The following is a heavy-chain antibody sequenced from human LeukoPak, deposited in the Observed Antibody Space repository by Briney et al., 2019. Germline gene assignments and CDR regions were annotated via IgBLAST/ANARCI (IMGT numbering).Heavy chain of an antibody. J-gene: IGHJ4*02. Sequence: GRSLRLSCAASGFNFDDYAMHWVRQAPGKGLEWVSGISWNSGNIVYADSVKGRFTISRDNAKNSLYLQMNSLRAEDTALYYCAKDRYTSGKFVPFDYWGQGTLVTVSS. CDR1: GFNFDDYA. V-gene: IGHV3-9*01. D-gene: IGHD6-19*01. CDR2: ISWNSGNI. CDR3: AKDRYTSGKFVPFDY.